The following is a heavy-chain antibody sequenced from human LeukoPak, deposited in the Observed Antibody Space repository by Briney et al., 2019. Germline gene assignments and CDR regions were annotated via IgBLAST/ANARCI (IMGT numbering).Heavy chain of an antibody. D-gene: IGHD3/OR15-3a*01. J-gene: IGHJ3*02. V-gene: IGHV1-18*01. CDR1: GYTFTSYG. Sequence: ASVKVSCKASGYTFTSYGISWVRQAPGQGLDWMGWISAYNGNTNYAQKLQGRVTMTTDTSTSTAYMELRSLRSDDTAVYYCARDIWDFVKWMGNDAFDIWGQGTMVTVSS. CDR2: ISAYNGNT. CDR3: ARDIWDFVKWMGNDAFDI.